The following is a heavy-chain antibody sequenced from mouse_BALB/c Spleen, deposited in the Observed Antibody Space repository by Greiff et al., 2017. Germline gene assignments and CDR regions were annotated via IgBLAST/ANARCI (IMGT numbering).Heavy chain of an antibody. CDR1: GYTFTSYW. CDR3: ARREMDSLFAY. CDR2: IDPSDSYT. Sequence: QVHVKQPGAELVKPGASVKLSCKASGYTFTSYWMHWVKQRPGQGLEWIGEIDPSDSYTNYNQKFKGKATLTVDKSSSTAYMQLSSLTSEDSAVYYCARREMDSLFAYWDQGTLVTVSA. J-gene: IGHJ3*01. V-gene: IGHV1-69*02. D-gene: IGHD2-3*01.